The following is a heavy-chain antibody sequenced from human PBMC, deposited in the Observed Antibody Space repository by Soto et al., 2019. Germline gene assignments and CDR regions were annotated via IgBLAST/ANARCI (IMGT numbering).Heavy chain of an antibody. J-gene: IGHJ4*02. CDR2: ISYDGSNK. Sequence: QVQLVESGGGVVQPGRSLRLSCAASGFTFSSYGMHWVRQAPGKGLEWVAVISYDGSNKYYADSVKGRFTISRDNSKNTLYLQMNSLRTEDTAVYYCAKDQAMIVVAATDYWGQGTLVTVSS. D-gene: IGHD3-22*01. CDR1: GFTFSSYG. V-gene: IGHV3-30*18. CDR3: AKDQAMIVVAATDY.